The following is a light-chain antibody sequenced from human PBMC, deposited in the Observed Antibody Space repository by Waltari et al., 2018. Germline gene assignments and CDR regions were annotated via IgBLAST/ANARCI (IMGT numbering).Light chain of an antibody. CDR3: QQYGTSPLWI. J-gene: IGKJ1*01. V-gene: IGKV3-20*01. CDR1: PHVSRSY. CDR2: GAS. Sequence: EIVLPQSPDTLSLSPGERATLSCRASPHVSRSYLARYQQKPGQAPRLLIYGASIRAAGIPDRFSGSGSGTDFTLTISRLEPEDSAVYYFQQYGTSPLWIFGQGTKVEIK.